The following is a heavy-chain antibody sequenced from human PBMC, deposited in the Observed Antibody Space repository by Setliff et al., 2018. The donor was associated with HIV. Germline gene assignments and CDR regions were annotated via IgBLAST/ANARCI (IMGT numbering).Heavy chain of an antibody. Sequence: ASVKVSCKASGYTFTSNDINWVRQATGQGLAWMGWMTPNSGNTGYAQKFQGRVTMTRDTSISTAYMELSRLRSDDTAVYYCARGAWYSSGWYSSRYMDVWGKGTTVTVSS. CDR3: ARGAWYSSGWYSSRYMDV. D-gene: IGHD6-19*01. J-gene: IGHJ6*03. CDR2: MTPNSGNT. V-gene: IGHV1-8*01. CDR1: GYTFTSND.